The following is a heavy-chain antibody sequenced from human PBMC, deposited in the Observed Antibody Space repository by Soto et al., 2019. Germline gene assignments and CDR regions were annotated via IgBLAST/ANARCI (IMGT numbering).Heavy chain of an antibody. CDR2: IGPIVDTS. D-gene: IGHD5-12*01. J-gene: IGHJ4*02. Sequence: QVQLVQSGAEVRQPASSVKVSCKTSGGTFSSYAISWVRQAPGQGLEWMGGIGPIVDTSTYAQKFQGRVTITADESTGTAYMELSSLRSDDTAIYYCVRVVAIPGYPDNWGQGTLVTVSS. CDR3: VRVVAIPGYPDN. V-gene: IGHV1-69*12. CDR1: GGTFSSYA.